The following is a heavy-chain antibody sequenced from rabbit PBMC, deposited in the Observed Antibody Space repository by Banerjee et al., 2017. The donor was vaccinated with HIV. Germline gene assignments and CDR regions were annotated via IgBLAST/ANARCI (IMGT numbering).Heavy chain of an antibody. CDR2: IDPIFGAA. J-gene: IGHJ4*01. V-gene: IGHV1S47*01. CDR1: GFDFSSYG. D-gene: IGHD2-1*01. Sequence: QQQLVESGGGLVQPGGSLKLSCKASGFDFSSYGVSWVRQAPGKGLEWIGYIDPIFGAAYYANWVNGRFTISSHNAQNTLYRQLNSLTAADTATYFCVRDLGYDDYSEKGYFNLWGQGTLVTVS. CDR3: VRDLGYDDYSEKGYFNL.